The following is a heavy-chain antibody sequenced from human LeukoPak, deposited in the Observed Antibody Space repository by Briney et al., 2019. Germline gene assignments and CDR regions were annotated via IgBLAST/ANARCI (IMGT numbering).Heavy chain of an antibody. D-gene: IGHD1-26*01. CDR2: INPNSGGT. CDR1: GYTFTGYY. Sequence: GASVKVSCKASGYTFTGYYMHWVRQAPGQGLEWMGRINPNSGGTNYAQKFQGRVTMTRDTSISTAYMELSRLRSDDTAVYYCARGGSSYFVYYYYGMDVWGQGTTVTVSS. CDR3: ARGGSSYFVYYYYGMDV. V-gene: IGHV1-2*06. J-gene: IGHJ6*02.